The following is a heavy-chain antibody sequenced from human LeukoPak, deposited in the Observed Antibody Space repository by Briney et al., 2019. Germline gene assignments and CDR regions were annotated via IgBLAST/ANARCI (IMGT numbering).Heavy chain of an antibody. CDR2: VYNSGAKI. D-gene: IGHD6-19*01. CDR3: AKDVAPDSGWDLDY. V-gene: IGHV3-23*01. CDR1: GLTFSTYS. Sequence: GGSLRLSCAVSGLTFSTYSMTWVRQGPGKGLEWVSSVYNSGAKIFYADSVKGRFTISRDNSKNMLYLQMNSLRVEDTAVYYCAKDVAPDSGWDLDYWGQGTLVTISS. J-gene: IGHJ4*02.